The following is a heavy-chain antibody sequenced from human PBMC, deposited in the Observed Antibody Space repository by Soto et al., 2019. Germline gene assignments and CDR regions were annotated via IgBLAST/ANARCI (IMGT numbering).Heavy chain of an antibody. CDR3: ARLRPIAVPGTADFDY. J-gene: IGHJ4*02. CDR2: IYWDDDR. CDR1: GSSVSTSGVG. D-gene: IGHD6-19*01. Sequence: QITLKESGPTLVKPTQTLTLTCTLSGSSVSTSGVGVGWIRQPPGKALEWLALIYWDDDRRYSPSLKSRLTITKDTSRNQVFLTMTNMDPVDTATYYCARLRPIAVPGTADFDYWGQGTLVTVSS. V-gene: IGHV2-5*02.